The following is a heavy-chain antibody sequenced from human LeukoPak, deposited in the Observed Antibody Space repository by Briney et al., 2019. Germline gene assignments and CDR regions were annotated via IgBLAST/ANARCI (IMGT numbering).Heavy chain of an antibody. Sequence: GGTLRLSCAASGFTFSSYGMSWVRQAPGKGLEWVSAISGSGGSTYYADSVKGRLTISRDNSKNTLYLQMNSLRAEDTAVYYCAKGSYGSGNYHGFDSWGQGTLVTVSS. J-gene: IGHJ4*02. D-gene: IGHD3-10*01. CDR1: GFTFSSYG. V-gene: IGHV3-23*01. CDR2: ISGSGGST. CDR3: AKGSYGSGNYHGFDS.